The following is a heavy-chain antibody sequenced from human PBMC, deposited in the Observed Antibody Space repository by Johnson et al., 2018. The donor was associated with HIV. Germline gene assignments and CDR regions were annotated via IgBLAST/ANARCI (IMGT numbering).Heavy chain of an antibody. Sequence: QVQLVESGGGVVQPGKSLTLSCVASGLSFSNFGIHWVRQAPGKGPEWVAVISFDGNLKKYADSVKGRFTISRDNSKNTLYLQMTSLRAEDTAVYYCAKAGAVAGPGIDAFDIWGQGTMVTVSS. J-gene: IGHJ3*02. CDR2: ISFDGNLK. D-gene: IGHD6-19*01. CDR3: AKAGAVAGPGIDAFDI. CDR1: GLSFSNFG. V-gene: IGHV3-30*18.